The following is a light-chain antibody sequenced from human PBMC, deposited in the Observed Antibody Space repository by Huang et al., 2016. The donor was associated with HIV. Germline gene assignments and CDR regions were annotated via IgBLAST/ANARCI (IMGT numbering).Light chain of an antibody. Sequence: DIVMTQSPSSLSASVGDRVTITCQASQDITNKLHWYQQRPGKAPKVLIYDASSLETGVPSRFSGGGSGIEFTFTISSLQPEDTATYYCQQYDNLPLTFGGGTKVEI. CDR2: DAS. J-gene: IGKJ4*01. CDR1: QDITNK. V-gene: IGKV1-33*01. CDR3: QQYDNLPLT.